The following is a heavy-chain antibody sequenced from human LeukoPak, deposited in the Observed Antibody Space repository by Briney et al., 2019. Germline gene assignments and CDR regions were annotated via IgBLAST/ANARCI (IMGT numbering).Heavy chain of an antibody. D-gene: IGHD3-22*01. CDR1: GYTFTSYG. CDR3: ARDRGYYDSSGYEGAFDI. J-gene: IGHJ3*02. V-gene: IGHV1-18*01. CDR2: ISACNGNT. Sequence: GASVKVSCKASGYTFTSYGISWVRQAPGQGLEWMGWISACNGNTDYAQKFQGRVTMTTDTSTSTAYMELRSLRSDDTAVYYCARDRGYYDSSGYEGAFDIWGQGTMVTVSS.